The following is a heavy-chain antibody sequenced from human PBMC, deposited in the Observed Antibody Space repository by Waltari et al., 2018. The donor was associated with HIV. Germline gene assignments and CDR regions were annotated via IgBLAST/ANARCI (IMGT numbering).Heavy chain of an antibody. Sequence: QVQLQESGPGLVKPSQTLSLTCTVSGGSISSGSYYWSWIRQPAGKGLEWIGRIYTRGSTNANPSLKSRVTIAVDTSKNQFSLKLSSVTAADTAVYYCARTYCSSTSCYGGANWFDPWGQGTLVTVSS. CDR3: ARTYCSSTSCYGGANWFDP. D-gene: IGHD2-2*01. CDR1: GGSISSGSYY. CDR2: IYTRGST. V-gene: IGHV4-61*02. J-gene: IGHJ5*02.